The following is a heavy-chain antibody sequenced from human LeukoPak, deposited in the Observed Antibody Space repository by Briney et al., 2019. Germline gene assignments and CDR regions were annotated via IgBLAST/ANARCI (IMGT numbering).Heavy chain of an antibody. CDR1: GGSISSSNW. CDR3: AREGYCSGGSCYPDAFDI. CDR2: IYHSGST. D-gene: IGHD2-15*01. J-gene: IGHJ3*02. Sequence: SETLSLTCAVSGGSISSSNWWSWVRQPPGKGLEWIGEIYHSGSTNYNPSLKSRVTISVDKSKNQFSLKLSSVTAADTAVYYCAREGYCSGGSCYPDAFDIWGQGTMVTVSS. V-gene: IGHV4-4*02.